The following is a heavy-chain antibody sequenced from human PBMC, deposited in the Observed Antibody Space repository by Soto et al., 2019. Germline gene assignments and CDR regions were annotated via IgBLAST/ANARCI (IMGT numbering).Heavy chain of an antibody. V-gene: IGHV1-18*01. Sequence: QVQLVQSGAEVKKPGASVKVSCKASGYTFTSYGISWVRQAPGQGLEWMGWISAYNGNTNYAQKLQGRVTMTTDTSTSTAYMELRSLRSDDTAVYYCARVSNYADPALYYYYYYGMDVWGQGTTVTVSS. CDR3: ARVSNYADPALYYYYYYGMDV. J-gene: IGHJ6*02. CDR1: GYTFTSYG. CDR2: ISAYNGNT. D-gene: IGHD4-4*01.